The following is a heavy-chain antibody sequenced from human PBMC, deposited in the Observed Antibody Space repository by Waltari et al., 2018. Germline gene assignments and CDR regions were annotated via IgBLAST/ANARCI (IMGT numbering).Heavy chain of an antibody. J-gene: IGHJ4*02. CDR3: AKAIRDGYNK. CDR2: ISESDGRT. D-gene: IGHD5-12*01. CDR1: GFTFSSYA. Sequence: EVQLLESGGGLVQPGGSLSLSCAASGFTFSSYAMSWVRQAPGKGLEWVSSISESDGRTYYADSVKGRFTISRDNSKNTLYLQMNSLRAEDTAVYYCAKAIRDGYNKWGQGTLVTVSS. V-gene: IGHV3-23*01.